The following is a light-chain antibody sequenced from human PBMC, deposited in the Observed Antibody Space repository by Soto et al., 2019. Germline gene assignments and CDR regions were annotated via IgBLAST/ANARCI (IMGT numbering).Light chain of an antibody. J-gene: IGKJ1*01. V-gene: IGKV1-5*03. CDR3: QQYNSYSRT. CDR1: QSISSW. CDR2: KAS. Sequence: DIQMTQSPSTLSASVGDRVTITCRASQSISSWLAWYQQKPGRAPKLLIYKASSLESGVPSRFSGSGSGTEFTLNISRLQPDDCATYYCQQYNSYSRTFGEGPKLDIK.